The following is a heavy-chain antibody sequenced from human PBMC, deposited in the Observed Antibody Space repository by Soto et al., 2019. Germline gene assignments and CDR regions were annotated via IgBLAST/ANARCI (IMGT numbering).Heavy chain of an antibody. CDR3: VRTSLVVAVATREDF. CDR2: IDSDGSRI. CDR1: GFTFNNYW. V-gene: IGHV3-74*01. Sequence: EVQLVESGGGLVQPGESLRLSCAASGFTFNNYWMHWVRQAPWKGLVWVSRIDSDGSRITYADFVKGRFTISRDNAKNTVYLHMNSPTAEDTAVYYCVRTSLVVAVATREDFWGQGTLVTVSS. D-gene: IGHD2-15*01. J-gene: IGHJ4*02.